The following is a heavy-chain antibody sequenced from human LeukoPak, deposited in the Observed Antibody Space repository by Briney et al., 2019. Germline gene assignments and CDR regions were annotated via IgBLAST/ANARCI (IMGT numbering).Heavy chain of an antibody. V-gene: IGHV4-39*01. D-gene: IGHD6-19*01. CDR3: ARHCGIAVAGTLGHFDY. CDR1: GRSISSSSYS. CDR2: IYYTGTT. Sequence: PSDTLSLTCSVSGRSISSSSYSWGWIRQPPGKGLEWLGSIYYTGTTYDNPSLKSRVTISVDTSKNQFSLKLSSVTAADTAVYYCARHCGIAVAGTLGHFDYWGQGTLVTVSS. J-gene: IGHJ4*02.